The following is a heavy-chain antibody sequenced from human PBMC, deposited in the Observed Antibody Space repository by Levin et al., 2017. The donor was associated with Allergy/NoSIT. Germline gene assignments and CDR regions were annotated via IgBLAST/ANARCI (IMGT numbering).Heavy chain of an antibody. V-gene: IGHV3-74*01. CDR3: ARVVPSKGFSFDV. Sequence: GGSLRLSCTATGFTLDSAWIHWVRQVPGKGLVWVSRISENGRTINYADSVRGRFTISRDVAKNTVYLQMNSLTDEDTALYYCARVVPSKGFSFDVWGQGTMVTV. CDR2: ISENGRTI. J-gene: IGHJ3*01. D-gene: IGHD2-21*01. CDR1: GFTLDSAW.